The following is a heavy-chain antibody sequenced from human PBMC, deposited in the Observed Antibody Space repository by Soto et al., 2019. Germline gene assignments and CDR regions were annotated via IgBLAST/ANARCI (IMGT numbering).Heavy chain of an antibody. J-gene: IGHJ4*02. CDR2: IKSKTDGGTT. V-gene: IGHV3-15*01. CDR1: GFTFSNAW. CDR3: TTDRRLGYCSGGSCYSGHYYFDY. Sequence: GGSLRLSCAASGFTFSNAWMSWVRQAPGKGLEWVGRIKSKTDGGTTDYAAPVKGRFTISRDDSKNTLYLQMNSLKTEDTAVYYCTTDRRLGYCSGGSCYSGHYYFDYWGQGTLVTVSS. D-gene: IGHD2-15*01.